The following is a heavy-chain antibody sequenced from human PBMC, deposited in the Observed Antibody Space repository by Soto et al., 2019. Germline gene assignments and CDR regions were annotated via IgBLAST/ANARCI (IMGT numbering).Heavy chain of an antibody. CDR3: ARERDGHNPNWFDL. CDR2: IYSGGST. J-gene: IGHJ5*02. Sequence: EVQVVEPGGGLIQPGGSLRLSCAVSGFTVSRNYMSWVRQPPGKGPEWVSDIYSGGSTYYADSVKGRFTISRDNSKNTLYLQMNSLRAEDTAVYYCARERDGHNPNWFDLWGQGTPVTVSS. V-gene: IGHV3-53*01. CDR1: GFTVSRNY. D-gene: IGHD2-8*01.